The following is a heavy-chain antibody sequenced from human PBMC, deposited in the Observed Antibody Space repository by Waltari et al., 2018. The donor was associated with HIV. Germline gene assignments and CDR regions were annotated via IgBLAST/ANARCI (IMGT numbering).Heavy chain of an antibody. D-gene: IGHD2-15*01. J-gene: IGHJ4*02. Sequence: QVQLVESGGGLVKPGGSMRISCAASGFTFRAYYMIWIRQAPGKGLEWVSYISSSGRSIYYADSVKGRFTISRDNAKNSLYLQMNSLRAEDTAVYYCAGGFYTDNSYYSYPGYWGQGTLITVSS. CDR1: GFTFRAYY. CDR3: AGGFYTDNSYYSYPGY. CDR2: ISSSGRSI. V-gene: IGHV3-11*01.